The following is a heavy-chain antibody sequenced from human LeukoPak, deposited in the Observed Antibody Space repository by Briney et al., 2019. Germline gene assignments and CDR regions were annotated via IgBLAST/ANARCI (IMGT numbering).Heavy chain of an antibody. J-gene: IGHJ2*01. D-gene: IGHD4-17*01. CDR2: INHSGST. CDR1: GVSFSAYY. V-gene: IGHV4-34*01. CDR3: ARGYGDYINWYFDL. Sequence: SETLSLTCAAYGVSFSAYYWSWIRQPPGKGLEWIGEINHSGSTNYNPFLKSLVTISVDSSKNQFSLKLSSVTAADTAVYYCARGYGDYINWYFDLWGRGTLVTVSS.